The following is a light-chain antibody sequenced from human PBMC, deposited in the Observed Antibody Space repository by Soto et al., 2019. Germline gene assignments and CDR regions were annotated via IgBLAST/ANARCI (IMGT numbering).Light chain of an antibody. Sequence: EIVLTQSPGTLSLSPGERATLSCRASQHINRTFLAWYRQKPGQAPRLLIYDASNRATGIPARFSGSGSGTDFTLTISSLEPEDFAVYYCQQRSNWPPGITFGQGTRLEIK. V-gene: IGKV3-11*01. CDR2: DAS. CDR3: QQRSNWPPGIT. CDR1: QHINRTF. J-gene: IGKJ5*01.